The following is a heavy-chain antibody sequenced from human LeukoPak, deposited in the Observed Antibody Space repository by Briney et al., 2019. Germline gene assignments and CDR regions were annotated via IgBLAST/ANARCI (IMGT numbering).Heavy chain of an antibody. J-gene: IGHJ6*02. Sequence: TAETLSLTCAVYGGSFSGYYWRWTRQPPGKGLEWMGEIKHSGSTKYNPSLKSRVTISVHTSKNQFTLKLSSVTAPHTAVYYGARGRDYSNPYYYYYCGRDVWGQGTTVTVSS. D-gene: IGHD4-4*01. CDR3: ARGRDYSNPYYYYYCGRDV. CDR2: IKHSGST. V-gene: IGHV4-34*01. CDR1: GGSFSGYY.